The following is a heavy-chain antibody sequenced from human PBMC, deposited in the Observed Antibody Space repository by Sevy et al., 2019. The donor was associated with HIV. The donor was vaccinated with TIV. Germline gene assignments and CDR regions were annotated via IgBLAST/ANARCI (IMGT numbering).Heavy chain of an antibody. J-gene: IGHJ3*02. CDR2: ISYDGSNK. CDR3: VRGEDYGDYVSAFDI. V-gene: IGHV3-30-3*01. D-gene: IGHD4-17*01. CDR1: GFTFSSYA. Sequence: GGSLRLSCAASGFTFSSYAMHWVRQAPGKGLEWVAVISYDGSNKYYADSVKGRFTISRDNSKNTLYLQMNSLRAEDTAVYYCVRGEDYGDYVSAFDIWGQGTMVTVSS.